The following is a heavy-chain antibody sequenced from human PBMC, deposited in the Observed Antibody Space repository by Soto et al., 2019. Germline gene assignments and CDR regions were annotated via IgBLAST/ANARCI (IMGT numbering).Heavy chain of an antibody. CDR3: ARDRDFGNYFDSAY. J-gene: IGHJ4*02. V-gene: IGHV1-69*01. CDR1: GGTFDTYA. D-gene: IGHD1-26*01. Sequence: QVQLVQSGAEVRKPGSSVRVSCKAAGGTFDTYAVSWVRQAPGQGLEWMGGIIPMFGTPYYAQRFQGRVTITADESTGTAYMELRSLRSEDTAVYFCARDRDFGNYFDSAYWGQGTLVXXSS. CDR2: IIPMFGTP.